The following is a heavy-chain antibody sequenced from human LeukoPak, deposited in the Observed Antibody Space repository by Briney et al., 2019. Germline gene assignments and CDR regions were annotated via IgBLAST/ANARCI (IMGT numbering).Heavy chain of an antibody. CDR3: ARDSQIKNGTGFHY. J-gene: IGHJ4*01. Sequence: PSETLSLTCTVSSGSISSQYWNWIRQPPGKGLEWIGSIYHSGSTYYNPSLKSRVTISVDTSKNQFSLKLSSVTAADTAVYYCARDSQIKNGTGFHYWGHGTLVTVSS. CDR1: SGSISSQY. CDR2: IYHSGST. D-gene: IGHD1-14*01. V-gene: IGHV4-59*11.